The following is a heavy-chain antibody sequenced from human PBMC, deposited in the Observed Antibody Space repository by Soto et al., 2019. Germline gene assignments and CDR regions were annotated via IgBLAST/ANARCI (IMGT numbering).Heavy chain of an antibody. D-gene: IGHD5-12*01. CDR3: AREGLRLYYYYGMDV. V-gene: IGHV4-61*01. J-gene: IGHJ6*02. CDR2: IYYSGST. Sequence: SETLSFTCTVSGGSVSSGSYYWSWIRQPPGKGLEWIGYIYYSGSTNYNPSLKSRVTISVDTSKNQFSLKLSSVTAADTAVYYCAREGLRLYYYYGMDVWGQGTTVTVSS. CDR1: GGSVSSGSYY.